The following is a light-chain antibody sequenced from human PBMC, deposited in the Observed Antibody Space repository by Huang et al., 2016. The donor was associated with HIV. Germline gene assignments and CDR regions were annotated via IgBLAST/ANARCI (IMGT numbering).Light chain of an antibody. Sequence: DIQVTQSPSTLSAFVGDRVNITCRTRQRISTWLAWYQQRPGKAPNLLISKASNLETWVPARFSGNGSRTEFTLTSNGLQPDDLATYCCQHQWTFGQGTKVEIK. CDR1: QRISTW. J-gene: IGKJ1*01. CDR2: KAS. V-gene: IGKV1-5*03. CDR3: QHQWT.